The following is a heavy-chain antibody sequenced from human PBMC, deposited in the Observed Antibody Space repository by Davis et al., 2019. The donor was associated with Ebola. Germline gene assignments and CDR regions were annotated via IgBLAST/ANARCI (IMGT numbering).Heavy chain of an antibody. Sequence: GESLKISCAASGFTFSRYWMHWVRQAPGKGLEWIGRIRSHTAGGTIDYAAPVKGRFTISRDDSKNTVFLQVNSLNTEDTAVYYCSRESWDWGQGTLVIVSS. CDR3: SRESWD. V-gene: IGHV3-15*01. CDR2: IRSHTAGGTI. J-gene: IGHJ4*02. CDR1: GFTFSRYW. D-gene: IGHD3-10*01.